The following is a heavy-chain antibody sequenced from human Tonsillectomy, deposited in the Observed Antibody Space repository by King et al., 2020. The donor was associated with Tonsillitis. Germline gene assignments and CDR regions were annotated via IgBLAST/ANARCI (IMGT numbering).Heavy chain of an antibody. Sequence: VQLVESGGGLVQPGRSLRLSCAASGFTFSSYAMHWVRQAPGKGLEWVAVISYDGSNTYYADSVKGRLTISRDNAKNTLYLQMNSLRDDETAMYYCARAWGQGSRGITGDYWGQGTLVTVSS. CDR2: ISYDGSNT. V-gene: IGHV3-30*04. D-gene: IGHD3-10*01. CDR1: GFTFSSYA. CDR3: ARAWGQGSRGITGDY. J-gene: IGHJ4*02.